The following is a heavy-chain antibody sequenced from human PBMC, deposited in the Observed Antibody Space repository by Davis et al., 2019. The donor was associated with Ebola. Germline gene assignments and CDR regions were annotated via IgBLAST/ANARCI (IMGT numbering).Heavy chain of an antibody. V-gene: IGHV3-23*01. CDR2: ISGSGDST. CDR1: GFTFSDYY. D-gene: IGHD3-10*01. Sequence: GESLKIPCAAPGFTFSDYYMSWVRQAPGKGLEWVSTISGSGDSTYYADSVKGRFTISRDNSKNTLYLQMNSLRAEDTAVFYCARGGLWAFDTWGPGTLVTVSS. CDR3: ARGGLWAFDT. J-gene: IGHJ4*01.